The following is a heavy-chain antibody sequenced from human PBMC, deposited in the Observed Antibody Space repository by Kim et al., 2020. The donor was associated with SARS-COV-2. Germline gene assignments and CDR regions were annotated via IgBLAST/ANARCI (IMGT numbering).Heavy chain of an antibody. CDR1: GFTFSSYA. CDR2: ISYDGSNK. CDR3: ARTVGATHPYYYYGMDV. D-gene: IGHD1-26*01. J-gene: IGHJ6*02. Sequence: GGSLRLSCAASGFTFSSYAMHWVRQAPGKGLEWVAVISYDGSNKYYADSVKGRFTISRDNSKNTLYLQMNSLRAEDTAVYYCARTVGATHPYYYYGMDVWGQGTTVTVSS. V-gene: IGHV3-30*04.